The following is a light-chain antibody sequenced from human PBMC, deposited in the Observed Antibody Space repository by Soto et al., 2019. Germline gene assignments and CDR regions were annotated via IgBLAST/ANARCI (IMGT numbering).Light chain of an antibody. CDR1: QSVSSN. V-gene: IGKV3-15*01. J-gene: IGKJ2*01. CDR2: GAS. Sequence: EIVMTQSPATLSVSPGERATLSCRASQSVSSNLAWYQQKPGQAPRLLIYGASTRATGIPARLSGSGSGKEFTLTISSLQSEDCAVYYCQQYNNWPPYTFGQGTKLEIK. CDR3: QQYNNWPPYT.